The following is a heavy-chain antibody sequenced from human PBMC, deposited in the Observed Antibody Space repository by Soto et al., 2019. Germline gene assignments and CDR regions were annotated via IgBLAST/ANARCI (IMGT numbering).Heavy chain of an antibody. CDR3: ARGLATLPVFAFDI. V-gene: IGHV2-5*01. CDR2: IYWSGDE. Sequence: SGPTLVNPTQTLTLTCSFSGFSLSTSGVGVGWIRQSPGKALEWLALIYWSGDEHYRPSLKSRLSIIKDTSKNHVVLIMTDMDPVDTDTYYCARGLATLPVFAFDICAQGTMVTVSS. D-gene: IGHD6-6*01. CDR1: GFSLSTSGVG. J-gene: IGHJ3*02.